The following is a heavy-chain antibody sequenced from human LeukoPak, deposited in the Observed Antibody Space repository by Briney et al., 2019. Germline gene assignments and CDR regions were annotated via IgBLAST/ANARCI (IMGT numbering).Heavy chain of an antibody. J-gene: IGHJ6*02. Sequence: ASVNVSCKASKYTFTGYYIHWVRQAPGQGLEWMGWINPNSGDTKYAQTFQGRVTMTRDTSINTAFMELSRLRSDDTAVYYCARGWPDCSGNNCFPHWVEYDGLGVWGQGTTVTVSS. CDR2: INPNSGDT. V-gene: IGHV1-2*02. CDR1: KYTFTGYY. CDR3: ARGWPDCSGNNCFPHWVEYDGLGV. D-gene: IGHD2-15*01.